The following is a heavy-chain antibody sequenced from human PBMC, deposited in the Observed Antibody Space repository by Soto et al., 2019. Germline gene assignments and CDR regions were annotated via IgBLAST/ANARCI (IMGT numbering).Heavy chain of an antibody. CDR2: IYSGGST. D-gene: IGHD3-22*01. CDR1: GFTFSSND. Sequence: EVQLVESGGGLIQPGGSLRLSCAASGFTFSSNDMNWVLQAPGKGRERVSLIYSGGSTYYADSVKGRFTISRDNFKNTLYLQMSSLRAEDTAVYYCATSPLLPGAPWGQGTMVTVSS. J-gene: IGHJ3*01. V-gene: IGHV3-53*01. CDR3: ATSPLLPGAP.